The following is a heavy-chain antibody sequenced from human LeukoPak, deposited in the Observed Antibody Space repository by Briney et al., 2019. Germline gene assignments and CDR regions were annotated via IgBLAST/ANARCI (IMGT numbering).Heavy chain of an antibody. V-gene: IGHV1-8*01. Sequence: ASVKVSCKASGYTFTSYDINWVRQATGQGLEWMGWMNPNSGNTGYAQKFQGRVTMTRNTSISTAYMELSSLRSEDTAVYYCARGNLGYNYGNYYYYMDVWGKGTTVTVSS. D-gene: IGHD5-18*01. CDR2: MNPNSGNT. CDR3: ARGNLGYNYGNYYYYMDV. J-gene: IGHJ6*03. CDR1: GYTFTSYD.